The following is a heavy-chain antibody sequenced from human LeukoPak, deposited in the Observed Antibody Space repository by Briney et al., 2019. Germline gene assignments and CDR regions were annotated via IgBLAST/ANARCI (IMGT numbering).Heavy chain of an antibody. D-gene: IGHD4-17*01. J-gene: IGHJ4*02. V-gene: IGHV3-23*01. CDR1: GFTFSSHA. Sequence: GGSLRLSCAASGFTFSSHAMSWVRQAPGKGLEWVSAISGSGGSTYYADSVKGRFTISRDNSKNTLYLQMNSLRADDTAVYYCARDQATVTTAVDYWGQGTLVTVSS. CDR3: ARDQATVTTAVDY. CDR2: ISGSGGST.